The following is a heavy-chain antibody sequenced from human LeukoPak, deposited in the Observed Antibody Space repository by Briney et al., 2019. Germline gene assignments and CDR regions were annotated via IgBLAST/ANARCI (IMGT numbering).Heavy chain of an antibody. V-gene: IGHV4-34*01. Sequence: SETLSLTCAVYGGSFSGYYWSWIRQPPGKGLEWIGEINHSGSTNYNPSLKSRVTISVDTSKNQFSLKLSSVTAADTAVYYCASDLREMATNKFDYWGQGTLVTVSS. CDR1: GGSFSGYY. J-gene: IGHJ4*02. CDR2: INHSGST. D-gene: IGHD5-24*01. CDR3: ASDLREMATNKFDY.